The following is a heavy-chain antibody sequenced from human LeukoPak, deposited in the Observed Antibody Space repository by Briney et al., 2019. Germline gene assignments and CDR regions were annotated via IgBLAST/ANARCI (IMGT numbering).Heavy chain of an antibody. V-gene: IGHV3-48*01. CDR3: VRTVDY. J-gene: IGHJ4*02. CDR2: IKSGSSTK. Sequence: GGSLRLSCAASGFTFSDYGMNWVRQAPGKGLEWLSNIKSGSSTKYYADSVKGRFTISRDNAKNSLYLQMNSLMPGDTAVYYCVRTVDYWGQGTLVTVSS. CDR1: GFTFSDYG. D-gene: IGHD4-11*01.